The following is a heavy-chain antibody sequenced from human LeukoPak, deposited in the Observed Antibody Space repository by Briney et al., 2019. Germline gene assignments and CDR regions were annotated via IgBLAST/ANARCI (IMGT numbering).Heavy chain of an antibody. CDR2: IYYSGST. CDR3: ARGIVVVPAATDIGAFDI. V-gene: IGHV4-39*01. Sequence: SETLSLTCTVSGGSISSSSYHWGWIRQPPGKGLEWIGSIYYSGSTYYNPSLKSRVTISVDTSKNQFSLKLSSVTAADTAVYYCARGIVVVPAATDIGAFDIWGQGTMVTVSS. CDR1: GGSISSSSYH. D-gene: IGHD2-2*01. J-gene: IGHJ3*02.